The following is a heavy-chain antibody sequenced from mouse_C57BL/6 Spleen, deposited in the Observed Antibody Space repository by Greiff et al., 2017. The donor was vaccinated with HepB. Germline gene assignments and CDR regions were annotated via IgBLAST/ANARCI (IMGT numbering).Heavy chain of an antibody. Sequence: QVQLKQPGAELVKPGASVKLSCKASGYTFTSYWMHWVKQRPGQGLEWIGMIHPNSGSTNYNEKFKSKATLTVDKSSSTAYMQLSSLTSEDSAVYYCPIYDGYYFDYWGQGTTLTVSS. V-gene: IGHV1-64*01. CDR3: PIYDGYYFDY. CDR1: GYTFTSYW. CDR2: IHPNSGST. D-gene: IGHD2-3*01. J-gene: IGHJ2*01.